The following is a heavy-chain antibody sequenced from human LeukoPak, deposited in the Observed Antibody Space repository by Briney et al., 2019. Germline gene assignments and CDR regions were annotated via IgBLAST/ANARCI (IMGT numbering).Heavy chain of an antibody. CDR3: ARGSRLVTDY. V-gene: IGHV3-23*01. Sequence: GGSLRLSCAASGFTFSSYAMSWVRQAPGKGLEWVSVVTGSGGNTYYADSVKGRFTISRDNAKNSLYLQMNSLRAEDTAVYYCARGSRLVTDYWGQGTLVTVSS. D-gene: IGHD3-9*01. CDR2: VTGSGGNT. CDR1: GFTFSSYA. J-gene: IGHJ4*02.